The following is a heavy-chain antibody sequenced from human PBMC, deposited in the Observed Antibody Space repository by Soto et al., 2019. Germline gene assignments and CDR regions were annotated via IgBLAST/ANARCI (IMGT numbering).Heavy chain of an antibody. Sequence: GGSLRLSCAASGLTFTRYRMNWVRQAPGKGLEWVSSISSTTNYIYYGGSMKGRFTIYRDNAKNSLYLEMNSQRAEDTAVYYCARESEDLTSNFDYWGQGTLVTVSS. CDR1: GLTFTRYR. CDR3: ARESEDLTSNFDY. CDR2: ISSTTNYI. J-gene: IGHJ4*02. V-gene: IGHV3-21*06.